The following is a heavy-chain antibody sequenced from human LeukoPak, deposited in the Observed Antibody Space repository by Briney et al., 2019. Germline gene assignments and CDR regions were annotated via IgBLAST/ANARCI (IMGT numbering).Heavy chain of an antibody. D-gene: IGHD2-15*01. CDR3: ARGADGVSSNSRGWFDP. Sequence: GGSLRLSCAGSGFSFSNHNMNWVRQAPGKGLEWVSSISTSSSYIYYADSVKGRFTISRDNARNSLYLQMNTLRAEDTAVYSCARGADGVSSNSRGWFDPWGQGTLVTVSS. J-gene: IGHJ5*02. CDR2: ISTSSSYI. CDR1: GFSFSNHN. V-gene: IGHV3-21*01.